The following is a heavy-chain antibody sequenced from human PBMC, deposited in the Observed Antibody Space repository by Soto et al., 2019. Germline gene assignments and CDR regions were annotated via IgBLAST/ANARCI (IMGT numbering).Heavy chain of an antibody. CDR3: AREVLVDGTIVVVPAAPFLAY. Sequence: DCGEGIASRSRRWPQQSPKQGLEWMGWISAYNGNTNYAQKLQGRVTMTTDTSTSTAYMELRSLRSDDTAVYYCAREVLVDGTIVVVPAAPFLAYWGQGTLVPVSS. J-gene: IGHJ4*02. V-gene: IGHV1-18*01. D-gene: IGHD2-2*01. CDR1: GEGIASRS. CDR2: ISAYNGNT.